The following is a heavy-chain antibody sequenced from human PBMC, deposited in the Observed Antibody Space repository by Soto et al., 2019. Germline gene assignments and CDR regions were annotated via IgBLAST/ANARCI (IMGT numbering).Heavy chain of an antibody. CDR2: IKSKTDGGTT. CDR3: TASYCSGGSCYLGY. V-gene: IGHV3-15*01. D-gene: IGHD2-15*01. J-gene: IGHJ4*02. CDR1: GFTFSNAC. Sequence: PGGSLRLSCAASGFTFSNACMSWVRQAPGKGLEWVGRIKSKTDGGTTDYAAPVKGRFTISRDDSKNTLYLQMNSLKTEDTAVYYCTASYCSGGSCYLGYWGQGTLVTVSS.